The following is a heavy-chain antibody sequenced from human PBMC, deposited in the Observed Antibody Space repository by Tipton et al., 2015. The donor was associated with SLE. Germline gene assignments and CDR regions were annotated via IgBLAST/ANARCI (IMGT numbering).Heavy chain of an antibody. J-gene: IGHJ2*01. CDR2: INHSGST. CDR3: ARGHQGALGWYFDL. D-gene: IGHD1-26*01. V-gene: IGHV4-34*01. Sequence: TLSLTCAVYGGSFSGYYWSWIRQPPGKGLEWIGEINHSGSTNYNPPLKSRVTISVDTSKNQFSLKLSSVTAADTAVYNCARGHQGALGWYFDLWGRGTLVTVSS. CDR1: GGSFSGYY.